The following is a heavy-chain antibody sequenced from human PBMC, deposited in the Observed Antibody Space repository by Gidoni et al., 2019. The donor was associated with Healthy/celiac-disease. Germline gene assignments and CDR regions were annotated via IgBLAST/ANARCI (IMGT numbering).Heavy chain of an antibody. CDR1: GYTFTSYG. V-gene: IGHV1-18*01. CDR2: ISAYNGNT. D-gene: IGHD4-17*01. CDR3: ASGNHGDYGEGDAFDI. J-gene: IGHJ3*02. Sequence: QVQLVQSGAEVKKPGASVKVSCKASGYTFTSYGISWVRQATGQGLEWMGWISAYNGNTNYALKLQGRVTMTTDTSTSTAYMELRSLRSDDTAVYYCASGNHGDYGEGDAFDIWGQGTMVTVSS.